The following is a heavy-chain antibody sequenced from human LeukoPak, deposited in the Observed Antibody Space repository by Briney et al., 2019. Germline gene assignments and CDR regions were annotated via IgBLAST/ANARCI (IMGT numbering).Heavy chain of an antibody. V-gene: IGHV3-48*01. CDR1: GFTFSSYS. Sequence: PGGSLRLSCAASGFTFSSYSMNWVRQAPGKGLEWVSYISSSSSTIYYADSVKGRFTTSRDNAKNSLYLQMNSLRAEDTAVYYCARDLEGSGSFYRPSYDYWGQGTLATVSS. CDR2: ISSSSSTI. CDR3: ARDLEGSGSFYRPSYDY. J-gene: IGHJ4*02. D-gene: IGHD3-10*01.